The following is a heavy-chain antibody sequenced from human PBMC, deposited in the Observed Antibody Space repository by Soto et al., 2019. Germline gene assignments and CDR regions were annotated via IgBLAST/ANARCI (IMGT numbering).Heavy chain of an antibody. CDR3: TTMSYDILTGYYSYAFDI. V-gene: IGHV3-15*07. CDR1: GFAFSNAW. D-gene: IGHD3-9*01. J-gene: IGHJ3*02. Sequence: GGSLRLSCAGSGFAFSNAWMNWVRQAPGKGLEWVGRIKSKTDGGTTDYAAPVKGRFTISRDDSKNTLYLQMNSLKTEDTAVYYCTTMSYDILTGYYSYAFDIWGQGTMVTVSS. CDR2: IKSKTDGGTT.